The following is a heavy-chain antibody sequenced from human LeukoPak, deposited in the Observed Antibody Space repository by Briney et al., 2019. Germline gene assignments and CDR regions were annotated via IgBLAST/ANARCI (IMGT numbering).Heavy chain of an antibody. V-gene: IGHV3-66*01. CDR3: ARDKLGSGYSSDFDY. CDR2: IYTGGTT. Sequence: PGGSLRLSCAASGFSVSSNYMNWVRQAPGKGLEWGSAIYTGGTTYYPDSVKGGFTICRDNSKNTLSLQMTSLRAEDTAVYYCARDKLGSGYSSDFDYWGQGTLVTVSS. D-gene: IGHD6-19*01. J-gene: IGHJ4*02. CDR1: GFSVSSNY.